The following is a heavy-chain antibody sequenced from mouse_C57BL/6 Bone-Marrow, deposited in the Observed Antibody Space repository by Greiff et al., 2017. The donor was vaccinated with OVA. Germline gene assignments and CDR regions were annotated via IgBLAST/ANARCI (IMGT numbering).Heavy chain of an antibody. Sequence: VQLQQPGAELVKPGASVKLSCKASGYTFTSYWMHWVKQRPGQGLEWMGMIHPNSGSTNYNEKVKSKATLTVDKSSSTAYMQLSSLTSEDSAVYYCASLFYYIFAYWGQGTLVTVSA. D-gene: IGHD2-1*01. CDR3: ASLFYYIFAY. CDR2: IHPNSGST. J-gene: IGHJ3*01. V-gene: IGHV1-64*01. CDR1: GYTFTSYW.